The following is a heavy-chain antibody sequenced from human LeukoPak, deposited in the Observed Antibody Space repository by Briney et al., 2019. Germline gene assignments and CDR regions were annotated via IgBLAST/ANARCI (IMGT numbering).Heavy chain of an antibody. Sequence: GASVKVSCKASGYTFTSYGISWVRQAPGQGLEWMGWISAYNGNTNYAQKLQGRVTMTTDTSTSTAYMELRSLRSDDTAVYYCAKDFHTGSVYYYYYTDVWGKGTTVTVSS. J-gene: IGHJ6*03. V-gene: IGHV1-18*01. CDR1: GYTFTSYG. CDR2: ISAYNGNT. D-gene: IGHD2-15*01. CDR3: AKDFHTGSVYYYYYTDV.